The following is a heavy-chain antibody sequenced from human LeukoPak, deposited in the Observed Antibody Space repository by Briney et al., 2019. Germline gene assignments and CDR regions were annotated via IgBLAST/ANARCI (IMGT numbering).Heavy chain of an antibody. CDR3: ARDKTSGFKNDFDS. CDR2: IGGSGSTM. CDR1: GFSFSSYA. Sequence: GGSLRLSCVASGFSFSSYAMNWVRQGAGKGLEWLSFIGGSGSTMYYADSVKGRFTISRDNAKSSLYLQMDSLRVEDTALYYCARDKTSGFKNDFDSWGQGNLVTVSP. D-gene: IGHD6-19*01. J-gene: IGHJ4*02. V-gene: IGHV3-48*01.